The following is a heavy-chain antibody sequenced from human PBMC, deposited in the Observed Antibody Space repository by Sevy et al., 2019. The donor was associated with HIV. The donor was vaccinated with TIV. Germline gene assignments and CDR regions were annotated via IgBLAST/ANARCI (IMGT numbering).Heavy chain of an antibody. CDR3: ASKGGSRPSDAFDT. J-gene: IGHJ3*02. D-gene: IGHD3-10*01. Sequence: GGSLRLSCAASGFSFSWYWMSWVRQTPEKGLEWVANIKQDGSEKNYVDSVKGRFIISRDNAKNSLYLQMNGLRVEDTAVYYCASKGGSRPSDAFDTWGQGKMVTVSS. CDR2: IKQDGSEK. CDR1: GFSFSWYW. V-gene: IGHV3-7*01.